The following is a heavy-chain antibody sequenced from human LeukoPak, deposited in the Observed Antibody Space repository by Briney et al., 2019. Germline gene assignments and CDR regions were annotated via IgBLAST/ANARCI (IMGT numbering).Heavy chain of an antibody. CDR3: AIVDLLAVYYFFDY. Sequence: GASVKVSCKTSGYTFSSYGISWVRQATGQGLEWLGWIRGDNGNTNYAQEFQDRVTMSTGRSTSTAYMSLRSLGYDETPVFFFAIVDLLAVYYFFDYWGQGTPVTVSS. D-gene: IGHD3-9*01. V-gene: IGHV1-18*01. J-gene: IGHJ4*02. CDR1: GYTFSSYG. CDR2: IRGDNGNT.